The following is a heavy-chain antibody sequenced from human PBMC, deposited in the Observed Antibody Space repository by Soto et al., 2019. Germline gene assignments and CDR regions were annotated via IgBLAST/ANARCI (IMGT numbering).Heavy chain of an antibody. J-gene: IGHJ5*02. CDR2: LSSSYYA. V-gene: IGHV3-21*01. CDR3: ARLTGKFDLDA. D-gene: IGHD3-10*01. Sequence: EVQLVESGGGLVKPGGSLRLSCVGSGFTFSSYSVTWVRQAPGKGLEWVSSLSSSYYAQYIDSVKVRFTVSRDNAQNCLFLQMNSLRVDVTAVYYCARLTGKFDLDAWGQGTLVTV. CDR1: GFTFSSYS.